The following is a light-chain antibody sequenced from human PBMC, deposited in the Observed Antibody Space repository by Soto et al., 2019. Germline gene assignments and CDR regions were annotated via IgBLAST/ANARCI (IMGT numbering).Light chain of an antibody. CDR3: QQYADRLS. V-gene: IGKV1-33*01. CDR2: DVS. J-gene: IGKJ4*01. CDR1: QAISVY. Sequence: DIQLTQSPSSLSASVGDTVTITCQASQAISVYLNWYQQKPGRAPSLVIYDVSNLQTGVPSRFSGSGSGTDFTLTIASLQPEDGATYYCQQYADRLSFGGGTKIEI.